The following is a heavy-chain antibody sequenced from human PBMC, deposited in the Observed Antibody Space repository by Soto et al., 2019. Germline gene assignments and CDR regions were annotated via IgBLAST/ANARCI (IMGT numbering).Heavy chain of an antibody. CDR2: INHSGST. Sequence: QVQLQQWGAGLLKPSETLSLTCAVYGGSFSGYYWSWIRQPPGKGLEWIGEINHSGSTNYNPSLKSRVTISVDTSKNHFSLKLSSVPAADTAVYYCARGEYRMDVWGQGTTFTVS. CDR3: ARGEYRMDV. CDR1: GGSFSGYY. J-gene: IGHJ6*02. V-gene: IGHV4-34*01.